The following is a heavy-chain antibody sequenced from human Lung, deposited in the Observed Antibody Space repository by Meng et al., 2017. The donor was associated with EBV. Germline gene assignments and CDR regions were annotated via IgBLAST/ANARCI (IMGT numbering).Heavy chain of an antibody. V-gene: IGHV7-4-1*02. CDR2: ISTNTGTP. J-gene: IGHJ5*02. CDR3: ARGGNFDP. Sequence: HGRGLEWMGWISTNTGTPTYTQGFTGRFVFSLDTSVSTAYLQISSLKAEDTAVYYCARGGNFDPWGQGTLVTVSS. D-gene: IGHD2/OR15-2a*01.